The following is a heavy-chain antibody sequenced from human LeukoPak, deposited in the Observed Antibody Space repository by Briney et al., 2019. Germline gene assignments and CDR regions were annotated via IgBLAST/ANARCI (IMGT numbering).Heavy chain of an antibody. D-gene: IGHD3-3*01. V-gene: IGHV3-7*01. J-gene: IGHJ4*02. CDR1: GFIFTNYF. CDR3: ATDRGWRTSGYYLYYFEY. CDR2: IKHDGSEK. Sequence: GGSLRLSCAASGFIFTNYFMSWVRQAPGEGLEWVASIKHDGSEKYYVDSVRGRFTISRDNTMNSLYLQMSSLRAEDTAVYYCATDRGWRTSGYYLYYFEYWGQGTLVTYSS.